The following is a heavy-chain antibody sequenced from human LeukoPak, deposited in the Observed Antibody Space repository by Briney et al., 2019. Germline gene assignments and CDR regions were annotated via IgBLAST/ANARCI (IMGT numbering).Heavy chain of an antibody. CDR3: ARSMQLWGTFDY. CDR2: IYQSGTT. D-gene: IGHD5-18*01. V-gene: IGHV4-38-2*01. Sequence: SETLSLTCAVSGYSISSGYYWGWIRQPPGRGLEWIGSIYQSGTTYFDPSLKSRLTISVDTSKNQFSLKLSSVTAADTAVYYCARSMQLWGTFDYWGQGTLVTVSS. CDR1: GYSISSGYY. J-gene: IGHJ4*02.